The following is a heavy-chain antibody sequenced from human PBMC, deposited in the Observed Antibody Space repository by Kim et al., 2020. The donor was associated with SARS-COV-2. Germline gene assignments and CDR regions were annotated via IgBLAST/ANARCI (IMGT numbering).Heavy chain of an antibody. CDR2: ISSSSSYI. V-gene: IGHV3-21*01. Sequence: GGSLRLSCAASGFTFSSYSMNWVRQAPGKGLEWVSSISSSSSYIYYADPVKGRFTISRDNAKNSLYLQMNSLRAEDTAVYYCAREKDIVVVPAAYDPIDSWGPGTLRTVSS. J-gene: IGHJ4*02. D-gene: IGHD2-2*01. CDR3: AREKDIVVVPAAYDPIDS. CDR1: GFTFSSYS.